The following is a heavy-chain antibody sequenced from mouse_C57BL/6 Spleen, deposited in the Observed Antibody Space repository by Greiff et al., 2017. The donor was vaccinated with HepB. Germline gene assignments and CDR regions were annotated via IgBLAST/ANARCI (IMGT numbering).Heavy chain of an antibody. CDR2: IYPGDGDT. J-gene: IGHJ3*01. D-gene: IGHD2-4*01. Sequence: QVQLQQSGPELVKPGASVKISCKASGYAFSSSWMNWVKQRPGKGLEWIGRIYPGDGDTNYNGKFKGKATLTADKSSSTAYMQLSSLTSEDSAVYFCARERYDYESSWFAYWGQGTLVTVSA. CDR3: ARERYDYESSWFAY. CDR1: GYAFSSSW. V-gene: IGHV1-82*01.